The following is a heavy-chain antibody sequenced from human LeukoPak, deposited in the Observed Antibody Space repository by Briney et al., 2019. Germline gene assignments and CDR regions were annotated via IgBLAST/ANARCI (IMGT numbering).Heavy chain of an antibody. D-gene: IGHD4-17*01. Sequence: GRSLRLSCAASGFTFSSYAMHWVRQAPGKGLEWVAVISYDGSNKYYADSVKGRFTISRDNSKNTLYLQMNSLRAEDTAVYYCAKECLAYGDPTHGLGMDVWGQGTTVTVSS. CDR3: AKECLAYGDPTHGLGMDV. CDR1: GFTFSSYA. V-gene: IGHV3-30-3*01. J-gene: IGHJ6*02. CDR2: ISYDGSNK.